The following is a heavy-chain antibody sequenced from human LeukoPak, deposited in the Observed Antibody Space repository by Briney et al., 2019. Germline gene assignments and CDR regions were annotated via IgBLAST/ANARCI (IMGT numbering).Heavy chain of an antibody. D-gene: IGHD6-13*01. CDR1: GYSISSGYY. CDR3: AREGDSSSVGWFDP. Sequence: SETLSFTCTVSGYSISSGYYWGWIRQPPGKGLEWIGSIYHSGRTYYNPSLKIRVTISVDTSKNQFSLKLSSVTAADTAVYYCAREGDSSSVGWFDPWGQGTLVTVPS. CDR2: IYHSGRT. J-gene: IGHJ5*02. V-gene: IGHV4-38-2*02.